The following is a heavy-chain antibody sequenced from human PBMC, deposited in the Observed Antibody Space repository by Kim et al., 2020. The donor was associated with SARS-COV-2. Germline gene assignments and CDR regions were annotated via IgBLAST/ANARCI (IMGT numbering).Heavy chain of an antibody. Sequence: VRQSPGKGLEWIGEIYHSGTTNYTPSLKSRVTISVDKSNKQFSLKLSSVTAADTAVYYCARSTGGSLDYWGQGTLVTVSS. J-gene: IGHJ4*02. V-gene: IGHV4-4*02. D-gene: IGHD2-15*01. CDR3: ARSTGGSLDY. CDR2: IYHSGTT.